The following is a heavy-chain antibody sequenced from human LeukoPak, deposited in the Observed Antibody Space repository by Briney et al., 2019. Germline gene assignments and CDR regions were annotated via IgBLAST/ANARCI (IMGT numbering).Heavy chain of an antibody. CDR1: GFTFSSYA. J-gene: IGHJ5*02. CDR2: ISGSGGST. CDR3: AKDRDRPYYVSGT. V-gene: IGHV3-23*01. D-gene: IGHD3-10*01. Sequence: PGGSLRLSSAASGFTFSSYAMSWVRQAPGKGLEWVSAISGSGGSTYYADSVKGRFTISRDNSKNTLYLQMNSLRAEDTAVYYCAKDRDRPYYVSGTWGQGTLVTVSS.